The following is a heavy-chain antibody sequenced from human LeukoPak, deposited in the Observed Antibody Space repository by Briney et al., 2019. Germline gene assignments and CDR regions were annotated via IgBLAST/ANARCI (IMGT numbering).Heavy chain of an antibody. CDR1: GFTSSSYA. CDR3: AKDRYSGSYYFDY. Sequence: GGSLRLSCAASGFTSSSYAMSWVRQAPGKGLEWVSAISGSGGSTYYADSVKGRFTISRDNSKNTLYLQMNSLRAEDTAVYYCAKDRYSGSYYFDYWGQGTLVTVSS. CDR2: ISGSGGST. D-gene: IGHD1-26*01. V-gene: IGHV3-23*01. J-gene: IGHJ4*02.